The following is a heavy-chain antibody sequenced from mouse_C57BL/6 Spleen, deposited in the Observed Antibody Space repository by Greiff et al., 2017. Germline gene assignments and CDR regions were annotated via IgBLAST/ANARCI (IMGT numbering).Heavy chain of an antibody. CDR3: ASIYYYGSSDWYCEV. CDR2: INPNYGTT. V-gene: IGHV1-39*01. D-gene: IGHD1-1*01. J-gene: IGHJ1*03. CDR1: GYSFTDYN. Sequence: EVKLQESGPELVKPGASVKISCKASGYSFTDYNMNWVKQSNGKSLEWIGVINPNYGTTSYNQKFKGKATLTVDQSSSTAYMQLNSLTSEDSAVYYCASIYYYGSSDWYCEVWGTGTTVTVAS.